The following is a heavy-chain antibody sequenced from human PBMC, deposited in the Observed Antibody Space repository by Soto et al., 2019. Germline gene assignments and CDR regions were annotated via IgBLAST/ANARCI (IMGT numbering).Heavy chain of an antibody. J-gene: IGHJ2*01. CDR2: ISSSSSTI. CDR3: ARYRWELLLLSAGCCWYLDL. Sequence: EVQLVESGGGLVQPGGSLRLSCAASGFTFSSYSMNWVRQAPGKGLEWVSYISSSSSTIYYADSVKGLFTSSRDNAKNSLYLQMNSLRDEDTAVYYCARYRWELLLLSAGCCWYLDLWGRGTLVTVSS. D-gene: IGHD1-26*01. V-gene: IGHV3-48*02. CDR1: GFTFSSYS.